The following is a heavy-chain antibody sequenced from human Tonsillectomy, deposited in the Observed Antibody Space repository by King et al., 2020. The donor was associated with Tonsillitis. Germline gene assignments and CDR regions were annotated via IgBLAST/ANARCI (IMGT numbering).Heavy chain of an antibody. Sequence: VQLPQWGAGLLKPSETLSLPCAVYGGSFSGYSWSWIRQPPGKGLEWIGEINHSGSPNYNPSLKSRVTISVDTSKNQSSLKLSSVTAADTAVYYCARVGRLPLIRGAKGFDYWGQGTLVTVSS. J-gene: IGHJ4*02. V-gene: IGHV4-34*01. D-gene: IGHD3-10*01. CDR3: ARVGRLPLIRGAKGFDY. CDR2: INHSGSP. CDR1: GGSFSGYS.